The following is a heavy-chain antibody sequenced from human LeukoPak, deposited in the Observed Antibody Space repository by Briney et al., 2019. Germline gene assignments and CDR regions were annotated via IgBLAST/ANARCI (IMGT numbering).Heavy chain of an antibody. D-gene: IGHD2-15*01. V-gene: IGHV4-34*01. J-gene: IGHJ3*02. CDR2: INHSGST. Sequence: SETLPLTCAVYGGSFSGYYWSWLRQPPGKGLEWIGEINHSGSTNYNPSLKSRVTISVDTSKNQFSLKLSSVTAADTAVYYCARDCSGGSCYGAFDIWGQGTMVTVSS. CDR1: GGSFSGYY. CDR3: ARDCSGGSCYGAFDI.